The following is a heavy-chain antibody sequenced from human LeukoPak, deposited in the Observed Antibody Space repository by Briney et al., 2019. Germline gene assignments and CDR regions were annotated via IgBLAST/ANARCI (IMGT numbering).Heavy chain of an antibody. V-gene: IGHV3-23*01. J-gene: IGHJ4*02. CDR3: AREVYTRTTYLPFDY. Sequence: PGGSLRLSCAASGFTFSSYWMHWVRRAPGKGLEWVSTISGNGASTFYADSVKGRFTISRDNSKNTLSLHMSSLRAEDTATYYCAREVYTRTTYLPFDYWGQGTLVTVSS. D-gene: IGHD5/OR15-5a*01. CDR2: ISGNGAST. CDR1: GFTFSSYW.